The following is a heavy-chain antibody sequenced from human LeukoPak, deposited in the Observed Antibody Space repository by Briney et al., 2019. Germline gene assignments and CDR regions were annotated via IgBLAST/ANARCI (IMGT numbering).Heavy chain of an antibody. CDR3: AKRARGYCSSTNCGTDY. CDR1: GFTSSSYT. J-gene: IGHJ4*02. CDR2: ISYDGSNK. Sequence: GGSLRLSCAASGFTSSSYTMHWVRQAPGKGLEWVAVISYDGSNKYYADSVKGRFIISRDNSKNTVYLQTNSLRVEDAAVYFCAKRARGYCSSTNCGTDYWGQGTLVTVSS. D-gene: IGHD2-2*01. V-gene: IGHV3-30-3*02.